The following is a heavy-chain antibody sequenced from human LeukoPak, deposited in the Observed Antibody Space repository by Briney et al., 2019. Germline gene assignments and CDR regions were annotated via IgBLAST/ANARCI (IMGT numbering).Heavy chain of an antibody. D-gene: IGHD3-10*01. CDR3: ARSLTMVRAYDY. J-gene: IGHJ4*02. CDR2: ISSSGSTI. CDR1: GFTFSSYE. V-gene: IGHV3-48*03. Sequence: GGSLRLSCAASGFTFSSYEMNWVRQAPGKGLEWVSYISSSGSTIYYADSVKSRFTISRDNSKNTVYLQMNSLRTEDTAVYYCARSLTMVRAYDYWGQGTLVTVSS.